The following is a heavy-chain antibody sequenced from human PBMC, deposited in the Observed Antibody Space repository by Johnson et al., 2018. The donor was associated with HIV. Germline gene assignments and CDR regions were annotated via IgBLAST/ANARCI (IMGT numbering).Heavy chain of an antibody. J-gene: IGHJ3*02. D-gene: IGHD3-10*01. CDR3: ARDAFRGYGSELDAFDI. V-gene: IGHV3-11*04. Sequence: QVQLVESGGGLVQPGGSLRLTCAASGFTFSDYYMSWIRQAPGKGLEWVSYISSSGRSTYYADSVKGRFTISRDNAKNSVYLQMNSLRAEDTAVYYCARDAFRGYGSELDAFDIWGQGTMVTVSS. CDR2: ISSSGRST. CDR1: GFTFSDYY.